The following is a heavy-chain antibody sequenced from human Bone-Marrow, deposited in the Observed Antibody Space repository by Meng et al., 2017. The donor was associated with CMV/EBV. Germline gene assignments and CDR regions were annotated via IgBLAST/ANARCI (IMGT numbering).Heavy chain of an antibody. CDR3: ARAGGYYDSSGYYYGRSWLDP. CDR2: IKQDGSEK. J-gene: IGHJ5*02. Sequence: GESLKISCAASGFTFSIYGMHWVRQAPGKGLEWVANIKQDGSEKYYADSVKGRFTISRDNAKNSLYLQMNSLRAEDTAVYYCARAGGYYDSSGYYYGRSWLDPWGQGTLVTVSS. D-gene: IGHD3-22*01. V-gene: IGHV3-7*03. CDR1: GFTFSIYG.